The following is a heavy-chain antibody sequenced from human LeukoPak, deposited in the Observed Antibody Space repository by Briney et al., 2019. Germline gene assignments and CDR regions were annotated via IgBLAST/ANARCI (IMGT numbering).Heavy chain of an antibody. Sequence: PSETLSLTCTVSGGSISSSSYYWGWIRQPPGMGLEWIGSIYHSVSTYYNPSLKTRVTISVDTSKNQFFLKLSSVTAADTAVYYCARVTQQQLTDAFNIWGQGTMVTVSS. CDR3: ARVTQQQLTDAFNI. CDR1: GGSISSSSYY. J-gene: IGHJ3*02. V-gene: IGHV4-39*07. D-gene: IGHD6-13*01. CDR2: IYHSVST.